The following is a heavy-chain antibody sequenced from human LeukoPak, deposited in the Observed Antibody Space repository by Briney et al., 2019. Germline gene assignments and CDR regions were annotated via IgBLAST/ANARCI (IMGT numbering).Heavy chain of an antibody. J-gene: IGHJ4*02. CDR2: INPNSGGT. CDR3: ARPMGSSSWYYFDY. V-gene: IGHV1-2*02. Sequence: APVKVSCKASGYTFTGYYMHWVRQAPGQGLEWMGWINPNSGGTNYAQKFQGRVTMTRDTSISTAYMELSRLRSDDTAVYYCARPMGSSSWYYFDYWGQGTLVTVSS. D-gene: IGHD6-13*01. CDR1: GYTFTGYY.